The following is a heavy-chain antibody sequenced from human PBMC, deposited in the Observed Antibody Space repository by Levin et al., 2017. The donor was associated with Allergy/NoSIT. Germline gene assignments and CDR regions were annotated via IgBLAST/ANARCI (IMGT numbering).Heavy chain of an antibody. CDR1: GFTFRNYA. CDR3: AKAPGDYDSYYFDY. J-gene: IGHJ4*02. Sequence: GGSLRLSCAASGFTFRNYAMSWVRQAPGKGLEWVSSITGSGGRTYYADSVKGRFTFSRDNSKNTLYLQMNSLRVEDTAVYYCAKAPGDYDSYYFDYWGQGTLVPVSS. V-gene: IGHV3-23*01. CDR2: ITGSGGRT. D-gene: IGHD4-17*01.